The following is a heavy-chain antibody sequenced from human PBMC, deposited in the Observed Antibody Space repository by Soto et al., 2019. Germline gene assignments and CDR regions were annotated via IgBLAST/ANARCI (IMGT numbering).Heavy chain of an antibody. V-gene: IGHV4-59*01. D-gene: IGHD2-15*01. CDR1: GGSISSYY. J-gene: IGHJ4*02. Sequence: QVHLQESGPGLVKPSETLSLTCTVSGGSISSYYWSWIRQPPGKGLEWIGYIDYSGITNYNPSLKSRVTISVDTSKNQFSLKLSSVTAADTAVYYCARAYGGYVDYWGQGALVTVSS. CDR2: IDYSGIT. CDR3: ARAYGGYVDY.